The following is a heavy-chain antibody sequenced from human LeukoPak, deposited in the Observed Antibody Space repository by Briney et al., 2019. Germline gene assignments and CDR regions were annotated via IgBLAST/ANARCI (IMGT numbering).Heavy chain of an antibody. Sequence: SETLSLTCTVSGGSISSGGFCWSWIRQHPGKGLEWIGYIYYSGTTYYNPSLMSRVTISVDTSKSQFSLKLSSVTAADTALYYCARGDCSRTSCSFDYWGQGTLVTVSS. CDR1: GGSISSGGFC. CDR3: ARGDCSRTSCSFDY. V-gene: IGHV4-31*03. J-gene: IGHJ4*02. D-gene: IGHD2-2*01. CDR2: IYYSGTT.